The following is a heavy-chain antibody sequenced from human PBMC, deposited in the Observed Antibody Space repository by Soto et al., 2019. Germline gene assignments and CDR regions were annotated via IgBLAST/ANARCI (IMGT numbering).Heavy chain of an antibody. V-gene: IGHV1-69*06. CDR2: IIPVFGTP. CDR3: ARGGALSTSWYWGDGLDS. Sequence: QVQLEQSGSEVKKSGSSVKVSCKASGYSFSSHAITWVRQAPGQGLEWMGGIIPVFGTPSYAQKCQGRVTISADKSTNTSSLELRSLRSEDTAVYYCARGGALSTSWYWGDGLDSWGQGTQVTVSS. J-gene: IGHJ4*02. D-gene: IGHD6-13*01. CDR1: GYSFSSHA.